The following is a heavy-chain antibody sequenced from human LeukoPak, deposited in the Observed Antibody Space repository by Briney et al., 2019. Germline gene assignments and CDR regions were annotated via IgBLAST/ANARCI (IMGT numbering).Heavy chain of an antibody. D-gene: IGHD3-10*01. V-gene: IGHV3-30*18. J-gene: IGHJ4*02. Sequence: GRSLRLSCAASGFTFSSYGMHWVRQAPGKGLEWVAVISYGGSNKYYADSVKGRFTISRDNSKNTLYLQMSSLRAEDTAVYYCAKYGDYGSGSYSPFFDYWGQGTLVTVSS. CDR1: GFTFSSYG. CDR2: ISYGGSNK. CDR3: AKYGDYGSGSYSPFFDY.